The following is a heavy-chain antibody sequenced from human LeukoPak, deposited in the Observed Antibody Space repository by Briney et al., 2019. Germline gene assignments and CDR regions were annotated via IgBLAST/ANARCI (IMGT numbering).Heavy chain of an antibody. J-gene: IGHJ4*02. CDR3: ARRVTIFGVVTSRYYFDY. CDR1: GYIFTSYW. D-gene: IGHD3-3*01. Sequence: GESLKISCKGSGYIFTSYWIGWVRQMPGKGLEWMGIIYPGDSDTRYSPSFQGQVTISADKSISTAYLQWSSLKASDTAMYYCARRVTIFGVVTSRYYFDYWGQGTLVTVSS. V-gene: IGHV5-51*01. CDR2: IYPGDSDT.